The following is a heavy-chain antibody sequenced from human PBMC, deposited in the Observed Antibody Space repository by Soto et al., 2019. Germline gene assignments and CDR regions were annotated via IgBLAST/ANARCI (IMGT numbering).Heavy chain of an antibody. CDR1: GGSISSSSYY. CDR3: SRWRDYGDYFYY. D-gene: IGHD4-17*01. V-gene: IGHV4-39*01. CDR2: IYYSGST. J-gene: IGHJ4*01. Sequence: SETVSLTCTVSGGSISSSSYYWGWIRQPPGKGLEWIGSIYYSGSTYYNPSLKSRVTISVDTSKNQFSLKLSSVTAADTAVYYCSRWRDYGDYFYYCGQRTPVPVSA.